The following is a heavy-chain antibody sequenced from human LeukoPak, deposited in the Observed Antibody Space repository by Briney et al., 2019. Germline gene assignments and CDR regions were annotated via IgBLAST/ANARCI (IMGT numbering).Heavy chain of an antibody. J-gene: IGHJ1*01. CDR2: ISSSSSYI. V-gene: IGHV3-21*01. CDR1: GFTFSNYS. D-gene: IGHD4-17*01. Sequence: GGSLRLSCAASGFTFSNYSMAWVRQAPGKGLEWVSFISSSSSYIYYADSVKGRFTISRDNAKNSLYQQMNSLRTEDTALYYCAHTVTPRYFQFWGQGTLVTVSS. CDR3: AHTVTPRYFQF.